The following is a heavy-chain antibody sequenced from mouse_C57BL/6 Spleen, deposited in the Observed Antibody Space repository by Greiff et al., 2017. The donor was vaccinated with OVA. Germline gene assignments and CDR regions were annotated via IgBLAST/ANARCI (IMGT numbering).Heavy chain of an antibody. CDR1: GYSFTGYY. V-gene: IGHV1-42*01. CDR2: INPSTGGT. CDR3: ASNERAY. J-gene: IGHJ3*01. Sequence: VQLKESGPELVKPGASVKISCKASGYSFTGYYMNWVKQSPEKSLEWIGEINPSTGGTTYNQKFKAKATLTVDKSSSTAYMQLKSLTSEDSAVYYCASNERAYWGQGTLVTVSA.